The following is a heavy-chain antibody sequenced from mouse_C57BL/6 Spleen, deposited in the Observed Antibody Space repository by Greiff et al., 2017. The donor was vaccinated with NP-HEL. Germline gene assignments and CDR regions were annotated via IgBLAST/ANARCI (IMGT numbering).Heavy chain of an antibody. D-gene: IGHD2-9*01. Sequence: VQLQESGPGLVAPSQSLSITCTVSGFSLTSYAISWVRQPPGKGLEWLGVIWTGGGTHYNSALTSRLSISNANSKSQVFLKMNSLQTDDTARYYCARNPAYYGYDGYFDVWGTGTTVTVSS. V-gene: IGHV2-9-1*01. CDR1: GFSLTSYA. J-gene: IGHJ1*03. CDR3: ARNPAYYGYDGYFDV. CDR2: IWTGGGT.